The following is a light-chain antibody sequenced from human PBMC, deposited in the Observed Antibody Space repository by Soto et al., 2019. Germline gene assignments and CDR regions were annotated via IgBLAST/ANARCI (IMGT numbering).Light chain of an antibody. V-gene: IGKV3-15*01. Sequence: EIVMTQSPATLSVSPGERATLSCRASQSISSDLAWYQQKPGQAPRLLIYGASTRATDIPARISGSGSGTDFTLTISSRQTEDFAVYYCQQYNKWPPQYTFGQGTKREIK. CDR3: QQYNKWPPQYT. J-gene: IGKJ2*01. CDR1: QSISSD. CDR2: GAS.